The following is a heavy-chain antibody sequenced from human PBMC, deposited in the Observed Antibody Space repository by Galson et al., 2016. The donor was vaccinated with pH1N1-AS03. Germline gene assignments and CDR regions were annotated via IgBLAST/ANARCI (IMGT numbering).Heavy chain of an antibody. CDR3: ARPAHYDSSGEDALDV. Sequence: QSGAEVKKPGDSLKISCKSSGYGFNGYWTGWVRQMPGKGLEWMGIIFPGDSDTRYSPSFQGEVTISADKSTRTTYLQWRSLKASDTALYYCARPAHYDSSGEDALDVCGQGTMLIVAS. D-gene: IGHD3-22*01. J-gene: IGHJ3*01. CDR1: GYGFNGYW. V-gene: IGHV5-51*03. CDR2: IFPGDSDT.